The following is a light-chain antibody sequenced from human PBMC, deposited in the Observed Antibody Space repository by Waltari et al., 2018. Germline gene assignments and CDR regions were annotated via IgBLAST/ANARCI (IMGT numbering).Light chain of an antibody. V-gene: IGLV2-23*02. J-gene: IGLJ1*01. CDR1: STDVGSYNL. CDR3: CSYAGSSTSV. CDR2: EVS. Sequence: HSALTQPASVSGSPGQSLTISCPGTSTDVGSYNLISWYQQHPGKAPKLMIYEVSKRPSGVSNRFSGSKSGNTASLTISGLQAEDEADYYCCSYAGSSTSVFGTGTKVTVL.